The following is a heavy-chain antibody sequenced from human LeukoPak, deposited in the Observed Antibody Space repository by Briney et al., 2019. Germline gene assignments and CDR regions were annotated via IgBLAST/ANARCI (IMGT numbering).Heavy chain of an antibody. J-gene: IGHJ4*02. Sequence: GRSLRLSCAASGFTFSSYGMHWVRQAPGKGLEWVAVISYDGSNKYYADSVKGRSTISRDNSKNTLYLQMNSLRAEDTAVYYCATTPLYGDPYYFDYWGQGTLVTVSS. CDR1: GFTFSSYG. CDR2: ISYDGSNK. V-gene: IGHV3-30*03. D-gene: IGHD4-17*01. CDR3: ATTPLYGDPYYFDY.